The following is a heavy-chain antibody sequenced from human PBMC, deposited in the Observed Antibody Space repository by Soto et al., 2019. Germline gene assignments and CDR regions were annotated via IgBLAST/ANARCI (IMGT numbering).Heavy chain of an antibody. CDR3: ARGSNYYGSGSYNY. D-gene: IGHD3-10*01. V-gene: IGHV4-34*01. CDR2: INHSGST. J-gene: IGHJ4*02. Sequence: QVQLQQWGAGLLKPSETLSLTCAVYGGSFSGYYWSWIRQPPGKGLEWIGEINHSGSTNYNPSLKCRVTISVDTSKNQFSLKLSSVTAADTAVYYCARGSNYYGSGSYNYWGQGTLVTVSS. CDR1: GGSFSGYY.